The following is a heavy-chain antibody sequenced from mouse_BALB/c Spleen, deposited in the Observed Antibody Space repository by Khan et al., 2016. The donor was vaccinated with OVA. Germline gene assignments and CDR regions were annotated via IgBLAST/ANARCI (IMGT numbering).Heavy chain of an antibody. Sequence: EVELVESGGDLVKPGGSLKLSCAASGFTFSSYSMSWVRQTPDKRLEWVASISSGGDYTYYPDSVKGRFTISRDNAKNTLDLQMSNLKSEDTAMYYGADHLTGSFAYWGQGTLVTVSA. V-gene: IGHV5-6*01. J-gene: IGHJ3*01. CDR3: ADHLTGSFAY. CDR1: GFTFSSYS. CDR2: ISSGGDYT.